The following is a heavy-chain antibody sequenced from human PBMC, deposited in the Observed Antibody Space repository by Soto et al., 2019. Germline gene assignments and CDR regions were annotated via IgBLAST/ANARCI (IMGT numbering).Heavy chain of an antibody. CDR1: GGSISSGGYS. J-gene: IGHJ5*02. Sequence: QLQLQESGSGLVKPSQTLSLTCAVSGGSISSGGYSWSWIRQPPGKGLEWIGYIYHSGSTYYNPSRKSRVTISVNRSKNQFSLKLSSVTAADTAVYYCARFYSSSWYFDPWGQGTLVTVSS. D-gene: IGHD6-13*01. CDR2: IYHSGST. V-gene: IGHV4-30-2*01. CDR3: ARFYSSSWYFDP.